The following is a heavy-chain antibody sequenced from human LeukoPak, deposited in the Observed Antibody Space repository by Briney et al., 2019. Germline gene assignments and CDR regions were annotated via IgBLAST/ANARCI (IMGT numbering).Heavy chain of an antibody. CDR3: ATTPYDYGSGSFYSY. CDR1: GFTFSSYW. CDR2: INSDGRIT. Sequence: GGSLRLSCAASGFTFSSYWMHWVRQGPGKGLVWVSRINSDGRITNYADSAKGRFTISRDNAKNTLYLQMNSLGAEDTAVYYCATTPYDYGSGSFYSYWGQGALVTVSS. V-gene: IGHV3-74*01. D-gene: IGHD3-10*01. J-gene: IGHJ4*02.